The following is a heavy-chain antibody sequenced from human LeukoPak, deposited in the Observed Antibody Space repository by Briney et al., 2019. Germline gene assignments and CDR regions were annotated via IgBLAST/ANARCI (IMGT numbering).Heavy chain of an antibody. CDR2: INPNSGGT. V-gene: IGHV1-2*02. CDR3: ALEVLRPYYGYVWGSYRQFDY. J-gene: IGHJ4*02. D-gene: IGHD3-16*02. CDR1: GGTFSSYA. Sequence: ASVKVSCKASGGTFSSYAISWVRQAPGQGLEWMGWINPNSGGTNYAQKFQGRVTMTRDTSISTAYMELSRLRSDDTAVYYCALEVLRPYYGYVWGSYRQFDYWGQGTLVTVSS.